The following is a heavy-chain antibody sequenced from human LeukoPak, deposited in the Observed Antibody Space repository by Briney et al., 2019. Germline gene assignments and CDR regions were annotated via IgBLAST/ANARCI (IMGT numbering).Heavy chain of an antibody. Sequence: GGSLRLSCAASGITVSSNYMIWVRQAPGEGLAWVSIIYRDGTTYYADSVKGRFTISRDNSENTLFLQMNTLRAEDTALYYCARVWGVQVAGVWIRSLDLWGRGTLVTVSS. CDR3: ARVWGVQVAGVWIRSLDL. CDR1: GITVSSNY. CDR2: IYRDGTT. V-gene: IGHV3-66*01. J-gene: IGHJ2*01. D-gene: IGHD6-19*01.